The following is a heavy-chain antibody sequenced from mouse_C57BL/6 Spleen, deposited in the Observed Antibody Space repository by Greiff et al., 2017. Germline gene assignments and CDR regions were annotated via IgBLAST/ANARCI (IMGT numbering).Heavy chain of an antibody. CDR1: GYSFTDYN. V-gene: IGHV1-39*01. D-gene: IGHD2-3*01. J-gene: IGHJ4*01. Sequence: VQLKQSGPELVKPGASVKISCKASGYSFTDYNMNWVKQSNGKSLEWIGVINPNYGTTSYNQKFKGKATLTVDKSSSTAYMQLSSLTSEDSAVYFCARFRLYYYAMDYWGQGTSVTVSS. CDR3: ARFRLYYYAMDY. CDR2: INPNYGTT.